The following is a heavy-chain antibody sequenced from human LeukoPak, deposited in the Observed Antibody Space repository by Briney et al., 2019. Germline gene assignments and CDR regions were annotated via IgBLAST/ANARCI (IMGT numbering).Heavy chain of an antibody. J-gene: IGHJ4*02. D-gene: IGHD3-16*01. V-gene: IGHV3-48*01. CDR1: GFTFSSYS. Sequence: PGGSLRLSCAASGFTFSSYSMNWVRQAPGKGLEWVSYISSSSSTIYYADSVKGRFTISRDNAKNSLYLQMNSLRAEDTGVYFCARILGEFSLPDYWGQGALVTVSS. CDR2: ISSSSSTI. CDR3: ARILGEFSLPDY.